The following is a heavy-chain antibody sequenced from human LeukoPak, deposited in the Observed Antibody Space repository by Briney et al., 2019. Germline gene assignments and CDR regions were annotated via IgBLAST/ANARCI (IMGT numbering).Heavy chain of an antibody. CDR2: ISGSGGST. Sequence: GGSLRLSCAASGFTFSSHAMSWVRQAPGKGLEWVSAISGSGGSTYYADSVKGRFTISRANSKNTLFLQMNRLRAEATAVYYCAKDQSIAVARTVDYWGQGTLVTVSS. V-gene: IGHV3-23*01. J-gene: IGHJ4*02. CDR3: AKDQSIAVARTVDY. CDR1: GFTFSSHA. D-gene: IGHD6-19*01.